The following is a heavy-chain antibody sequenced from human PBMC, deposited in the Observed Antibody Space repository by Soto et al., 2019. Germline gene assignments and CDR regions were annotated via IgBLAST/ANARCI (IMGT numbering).Heavy chain of an antibody. CDR3: ARDYYDSSGYALNGMDV. CDR1: GFTFSSYS. Sequence: GGSLRLSCAASGFTFSSYSMNWVRQAPGKGLEWVSSISSSSSYIYYADSGKGRFTISRDNAKNSLYLQMNSLRAEDTAVYYCARDYYDSSGYALNGMDVWGQGTTVTVSS. D-gene: IGHD3-22*01. V-gene: IGHV3-21*01. CDR2: ISSSSSYI. J-gene: IGHJ6*02.